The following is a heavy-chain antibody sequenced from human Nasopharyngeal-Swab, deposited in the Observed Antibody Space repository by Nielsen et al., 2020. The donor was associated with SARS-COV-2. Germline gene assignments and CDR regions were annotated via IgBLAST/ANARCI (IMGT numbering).Heavy chain of an antibody. J-gene: IGHJ3*01. CDR2: IYYSGTT. CDR3: AREPRALDF. D-gene: IGHD1-26*01. V-gene: IGHV4-39*01. CDR1: GGPISSSYYF. Sequence: SETLSLTCTVSGGPISSSYYFWSWIRQPPGKGLEWIANIYYSGTTYYNPSLRSRVAISLDTSKNQFSLKLSSVTAADTAVYYCAREPRALDFWGQGTMVTVSS.